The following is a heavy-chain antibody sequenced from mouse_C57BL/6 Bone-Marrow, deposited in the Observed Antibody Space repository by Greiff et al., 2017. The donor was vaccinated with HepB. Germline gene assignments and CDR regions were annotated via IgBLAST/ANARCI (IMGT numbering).Heavy chain of an antibody. Sequence: QVQLQQSGAELVRPGASVTLSCKASGYTFTDYEMNWVKQTPVHGLEWIGAIDPETGGTAYNQKFKGKAILTADKSSSTAYMELRSLTSEDSAVYYCTRNLANYYGSSHFDYWGQGTTLTVSS. V-gene: IGHV1-15*01. CDR1: GYTFTDYE. CDR2: IDPETGGT. CDR3: TRNLANYYGSSHFDY. D-gene: IGHD1-1*01. J-gene: IGHJ2*01.